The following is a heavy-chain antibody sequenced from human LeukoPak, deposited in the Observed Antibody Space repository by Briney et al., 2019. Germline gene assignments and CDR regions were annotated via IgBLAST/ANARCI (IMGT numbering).Heavy chain of an antibody. Sequence: GASVKVSCKTSGYIFTTYGVGWVRQAPGEGLEWMGWIDSKNGNTNYAHKFQGRVALTTDAPTNTAYMELWSLRSDDTAIYYCTRATHPDISGPQSDSWGQGTLVTVSS. J-gene: IGHJ5*01. D-gene: IGHD3-3*02. CDR1: GYIFTTYG. CDR2: IDSKNGNT. V-gene: IGHV1-18*01. CDR3: TRATHPDISGPQSDS.